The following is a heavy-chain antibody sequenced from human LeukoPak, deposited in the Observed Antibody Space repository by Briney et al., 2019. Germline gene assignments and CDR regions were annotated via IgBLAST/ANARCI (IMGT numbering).Heavy chain of an antibody. CDR2: IYYSGST. J-gene: IGHJ3*02. Sequence: SETLSLTCTVSGGSISSYYWSWIRQPPGKGLEWIGYIYYSGSTNYNSSLKSRVTISVDTSKNQFSLKLSSVTAADTAVYYCARTDSSGYLGDAFDIWGQGTMVTVSS. V-gene: IGHV4-59*01. CDR3: ARTDSSGYLGDAFDI. D-gene: IGHD3-22*01. CDR1: GGSISSYY.